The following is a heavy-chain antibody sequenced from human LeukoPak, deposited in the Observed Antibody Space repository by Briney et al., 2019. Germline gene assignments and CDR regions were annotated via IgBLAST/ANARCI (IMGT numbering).Heavy chain of an antibody. CDR2: ISSSSDTI. V-gene: IGHV3-48*02. Sequence: GGSLRLSCAASGFTFSSYAMSWVRQAPGKGLEWVSYISSSSDTIYYADSVKGRFTISRDNAKRSLYLQMNSLRDEDTAVYYCARGRWGAARPRWGEYFQHWGQGTLVTVSS. CDR3: ARGRWGAARPRWGEYFQH. D-gene: IGHD6-6*01. CDR1: GFTFSSYA. J-gene: IGHJ1*01.